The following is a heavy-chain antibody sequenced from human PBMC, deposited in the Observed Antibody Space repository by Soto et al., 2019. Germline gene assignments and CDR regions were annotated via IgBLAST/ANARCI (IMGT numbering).Heavy chain of an antibody. CDR1: GGSISSSSYY. Sequence: PSETLSLTCTVSGGSISSSSYYCGWIRQPPGKGLEWLGSIYYSGSTYYNPALKSRVTISGDNSKNQFSLKLSSVTAAYTAVYYCARHRKGSSWSNGHSGLYSWGQERTVTASS. CDR3: ARHRKGSSWSNGHSGLYS. J-gene: IGHJ6*02. CDR2: IYYSGST. D-gene: IGHD6-13*01. V-gene: IGHV4-39*01.